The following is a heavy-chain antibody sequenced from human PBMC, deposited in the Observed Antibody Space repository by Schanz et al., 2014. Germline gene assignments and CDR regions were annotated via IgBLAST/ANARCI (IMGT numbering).Heavy chain of an antibody. J-gene: IGHJ5*01. V-gene: IGHV3-23*04. D-gene: IGHD2-15*01. Sequence: VQLVESGGGVVQPGRSLRLSCAASGFTFSAYAMTWVRQIPGKGLEWVSAISASGGTTYYADSVKGRFTISRDNSKNTLYLQMSSLRAEDTAVYYCAKTPREYCNYDNCPNWFDSWGQGTLVTASS. CDR3: AKTPREYCNYDNCPNWFDS. CDR1: GFTFSAYA. CDR2: ISASGGTT.